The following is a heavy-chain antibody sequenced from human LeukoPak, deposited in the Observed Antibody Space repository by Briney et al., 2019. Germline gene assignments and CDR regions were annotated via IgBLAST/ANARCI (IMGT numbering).Heavy chain of an antibody. CDR2: INPNSGGT. J-gene: IGHJ4*02. D-gene: IGHD3-3*01. Sequence: ASVKVSCKASGYTFNSSYMHWVRQAPGQWLEWMGWINPNSGGTNYAQKFQGRVTMTRDTSISTAYMELSRLRSDDTAVYYCATSPPYDFWSGYPYWGQGTLVTVSS. V-gene: IGHV1-2*02. CDR1: GYTFNSSY. CDR3: ATSPPYDFWSGYPY.